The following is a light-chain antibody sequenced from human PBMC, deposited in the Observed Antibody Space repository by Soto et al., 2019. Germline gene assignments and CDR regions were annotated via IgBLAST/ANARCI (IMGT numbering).Light chain of an antibody. CDR1: QRVSSY. CDR2: DAS. V-gene: IGKV3-11*01. J-gene: IGKJ4*01. CDR3: QQRSNWPPFT. Sequence: EIVLTQSPATLSLSPGERATLSCRASQRVSSYLAWYQQKPGQAPRLLIYDASNRATGIPARFSGSGSGTDFTLTISSLEPEDFAVYYCQQRSNWPPFTFGGGNKVAIK.